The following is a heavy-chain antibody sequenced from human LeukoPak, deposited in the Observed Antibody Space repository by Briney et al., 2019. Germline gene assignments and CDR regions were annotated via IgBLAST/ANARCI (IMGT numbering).Heavy chain of an antibody. CDR3: AMNGQSGFSFDP. D-gene: IGHD1-26*01. CDR1: GESLNGHY. CDR2: GSERGGT. Sequence: SSETLSLTCAVYGESLNGHYWSWIRQSPGKGLEWIGEGSERGGTKFNPSLKGRVTISADTSKSQFSLKLSSVTAADTAVYHCAMNGQSGFSFDPWGRGTLVTVTS. J-gene: IGHJ5*02. V-gene: IGHV4-34*01.